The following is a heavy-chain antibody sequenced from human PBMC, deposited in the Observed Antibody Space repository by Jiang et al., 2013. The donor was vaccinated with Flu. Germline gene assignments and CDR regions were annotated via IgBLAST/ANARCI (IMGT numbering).Heavy chain of an antibody. CDR2: INHSGST. CDR3: ARGVGSSGRRLRWYFDL. CDR1: GGSFSGYY. V-gene: IGHV4-34*01. D-gene: IGHD6-19*01. Sequence: LLKPSETLSLTCAVYGGSFSGYYWSWIRQPPGKGLEWIGEINHSGSTNYNPSLKSRVTISVDTSKNQFSLKPSSVTAADTAVYYCARGVGSSGRRLRWYFDLWGRGTLVTVSS. J-gene: IGHJ2*01.